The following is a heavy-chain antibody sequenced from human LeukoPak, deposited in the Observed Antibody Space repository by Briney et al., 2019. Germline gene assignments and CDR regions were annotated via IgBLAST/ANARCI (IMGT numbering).Heavy chain of an antibody. CDR3: ARDLADSSGWYYYYYMDV. J-gene: IGHJ6*03. Sequence: SETLSLTCTVSGGSISSGSYYWSWIRQPAGKGLEWIGRIYTSGGTNYNPSLKSRVTILADTSKNQFSLKLSSVTAADTAVYYCARDLADSSGWYYYYYMDVWVKGTTVTVSS. V-gene: IGHV4-61*02. CDR1: GGSISSGSYY. D-gene: IGHD6-19*01. CDR2: IYTSGGT.